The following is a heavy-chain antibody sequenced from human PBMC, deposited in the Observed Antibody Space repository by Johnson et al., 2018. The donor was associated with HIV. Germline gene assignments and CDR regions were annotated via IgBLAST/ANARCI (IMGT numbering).Heavy chain of an antibody. CDR2: IYSGGST. CDR3: ARGVKQQLSVVDAFDI. V-gene: IGHV3-NL1*01. CDR1: GFTFSSYG. J-gene: IGHJ3*02. D-gene: IGHD1-1*01. Sequence: QVQLVESGGGVVQPGGSLRLACAASGFTFSSYGMHWVRQAPGKGLEWVSVIYSGGSTYYTDSVKGRFTISRDNSKNRLYLQMNSLRAEDTAVYFCARGVKQQLSVVDAFDIWGQGTMVIVSS.